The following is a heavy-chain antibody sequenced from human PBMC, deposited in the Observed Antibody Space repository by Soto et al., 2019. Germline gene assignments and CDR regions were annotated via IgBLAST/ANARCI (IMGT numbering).Heavy chain of an antibody. V-gene: IGHV4-59*01. CDR1: GGSISSYY. J-gene: IGHJ5*02. CDR3: ARDNYDSGTSGFDP. D-gene: IGHD3-10*01. CDR2: IYYSGST. Sequence: SETLSLTCTVSGGSISSYYWTWVRQPPGKGLEWIGNIYYSGSTNYNPSLRSRITISLDTSKNQFSLRLTSVTAADTAVYYCARDNYDSGTSGFDPWGQGSLVTVS.